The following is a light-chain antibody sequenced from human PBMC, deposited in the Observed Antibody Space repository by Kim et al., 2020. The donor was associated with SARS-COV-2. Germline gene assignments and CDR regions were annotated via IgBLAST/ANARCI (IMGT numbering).Light chain of an antibody. CDR3: QQANSFPLT. V-gene: IGKV1-12*01. CDR1: QCISSW. Sequence: DIQMTQSPSSVSASVGDRVTITCRASQCISSWLAWYQRKPGKVPKLLIYGASSLQSGVPSRFSGSGSGTDFTLTISSLQPEDFATYYCQQANSFPLTFGGGTKVDIK. CDR2: GAS. J-gene: IGKJ4*01.